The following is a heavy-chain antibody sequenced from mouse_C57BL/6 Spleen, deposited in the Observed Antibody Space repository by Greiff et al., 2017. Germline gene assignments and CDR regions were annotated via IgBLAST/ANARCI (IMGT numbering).Heavy chain of an antibody. J-gene: IGHJ1*03. CDR1: GYSFTGYF. CDR3: VRGTTVGGYFDV. V-gene: IGHV1-20*01. Sequence: EVQLQESGPELVKPGASVKISCKASGYSFTGYFMNWVMQSHGKSLEWIGRINPYNGDTFYNQKFKGKATLTVDKSSSKANMESRSLTAEDTAVYYCVRGTTVGGYFDVGGTGTTVNV. D-gene: IGHD1-1*01. CDR2: INPYNGDT.